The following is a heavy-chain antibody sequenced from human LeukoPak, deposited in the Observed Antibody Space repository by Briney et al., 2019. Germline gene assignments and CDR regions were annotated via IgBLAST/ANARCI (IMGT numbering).Heavy chain of an antibody. CDR3: AKIGELDYDFWSGYLLGDY. Sequence: GGSLRLSCAASGFTFSSYWMHWVRQAPGKGLVWVSHTDSGDSNTGYADSVKGRFTTSRDNSKNTLYLQMNSLRAEDTAVYYCAKIGELDYDFWSGYLLGDYWGQGTLVTVSS. D-gene: IGHD3-3*01. V-gene: IGHV3-74*01. CDR1: GFTFSSYW. CDR2: TDSGDSNT. J-gene: IGHJ4*02.